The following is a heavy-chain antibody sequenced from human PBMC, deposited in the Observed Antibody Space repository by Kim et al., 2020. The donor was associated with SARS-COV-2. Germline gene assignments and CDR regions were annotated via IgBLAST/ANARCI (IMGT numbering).Heavy chain of an antibody. J-gene: IGHJ4*02. V-gene: IGHV3-48*02. CDR3: ARDPWPMVGPTFDY. D-gene: IGHD1-26*01. Sequence: YADSVKGRFTVSRDNAKTWVYLQLDSLRDEDTAVYYCARDPWPMVGPTFDYWGQGALVSVSS.